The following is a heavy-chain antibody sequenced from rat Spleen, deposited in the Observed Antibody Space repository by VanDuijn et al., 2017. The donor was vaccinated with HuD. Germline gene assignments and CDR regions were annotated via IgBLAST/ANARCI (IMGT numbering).Heavy chain of an antibody. CDR3: ARDYPEEYFDF. CDR2: INPGSGGT. V-gene: IGHV1-60*01. CDR1: GYTFTSYD. Sequence: QVQLQQSGAELTKPGSSVKISCKASGYTFTSYDISWIKQRPGQALEGIGAINPGSGGTCYNEKFKGKATLTVDKSSSTAFMQLSSLTPEDTAVYYCARDYPEEYFDFWGPGTMVTVSS. D-gene: IGHD1-4*01. J-gene: IGHJ1*01.